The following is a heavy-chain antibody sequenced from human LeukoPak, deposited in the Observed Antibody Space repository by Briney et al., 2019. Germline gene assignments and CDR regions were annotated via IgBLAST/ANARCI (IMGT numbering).Heavy chain of an antibody. J-gene: IGHJ6*03. V-gene: IGHV1-69*05. CDR2: IIPIFGTA. CDR3: ARGADYDILTGYFYYYYMDV. D-gene: IGHD3-9*01. Sequence: ASVKVSCKASGGTFSSYAISWVRQAPGQGLEWMGRIIPIFGTANYAQKFQGRVTITTDESTSTAYMELSSLRSEDTAVYYCARGADYDILTGYFYYYYMDVWGKGTTVTVSS. CDR1: GGTFSSYA.